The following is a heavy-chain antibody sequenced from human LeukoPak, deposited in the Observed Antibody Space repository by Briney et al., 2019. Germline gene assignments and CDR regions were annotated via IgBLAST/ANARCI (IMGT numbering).Heavy chain of an antibody. CDR3: ARGSGDFDY. D-gene: IGHD1-26*01. Sequence: SETLSLTCAVYGGSFSGYYWSWIRQPPGKGLEWIGEINHSGSTNYNPSLERRVTISVDTSKNHFSLKLSSVTAADTAVYYCARGSGDFDYWGQGTLVTVSS. V-gene: IGHV4-34*01. CDR1: GGSFSGYY. CDR2: INHSGST. J-gene: IGHJ4*02.